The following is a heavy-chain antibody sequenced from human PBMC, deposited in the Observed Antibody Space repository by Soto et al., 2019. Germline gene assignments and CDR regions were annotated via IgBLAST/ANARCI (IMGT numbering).Heavy chain of an antibody. J-gene: IGHJ5*01. CDR1: GFTFSNYG. V-gene: IGHV3-23*01. CDR3: AKDLSRWPHYAFDS. Sequence: PGGSLRLSCAASGFTFSNYGMNWVRQAPGKGLEWVSGISTNGDTANYADSVKGRFTISRDNSKNAPYMQMNGLRPEDTAVYYCAKDLSRWPHYAFDSWGQGTLVTVSS. CDR2: ISTNGDTA. D-gene: IGHD4-17*01.